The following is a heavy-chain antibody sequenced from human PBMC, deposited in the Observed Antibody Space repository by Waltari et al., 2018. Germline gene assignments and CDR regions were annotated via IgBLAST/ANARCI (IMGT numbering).Heavy chain of an antibody. D-gene: IGHD2-15*01. CDR2: IHGIGKT. V-gene: IGHV4-4*02. Sequence: QVQLQESGSGLVKPSGTLSLTCAVSGDSVSSAYWWSWVRQPPGKGLEWSGQIHGIGKTHYHPSLESRVTVSMDTSNNQFTLKVTSATAADTGVYYCARDRGRGLYLDSWGQGTQVTVSP. J-gene: IGHJ4*02. CDR3: ARDRGRGLYLDS. CDR1: GDSVSSAYW.